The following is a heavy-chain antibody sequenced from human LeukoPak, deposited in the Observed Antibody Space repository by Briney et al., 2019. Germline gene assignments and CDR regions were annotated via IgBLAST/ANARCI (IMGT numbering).Heavy chain of an antibody. CDR1: GYTFTGYY. Sequence: ASVKVSCKTSGYTFTGYYVHWVRQAPGQGLEWMGRINPNSGDTNYAQKFQGRVTMTRDTSISTAYMELSRLRSDDTAVYYCAVLFGESALGSYYFDYWGQGTLVTVSS. CDR2: INPNSGDT. J-gene: IGHJ4*02. D-gene: IGHD3-10*01. CDR3: AVLFGESALGSYYFDY. V-gene: IGHV1-2*06.